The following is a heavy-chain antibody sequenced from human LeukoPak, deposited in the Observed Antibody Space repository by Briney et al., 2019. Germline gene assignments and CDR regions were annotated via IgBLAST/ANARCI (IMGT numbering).Heavy chain of an antibody. CDR2: ISYDGSNK. V-gene: IGHV3-30*04. D-gene: IGHD5-18*01. CDR3: AKRIQSAMAMGY. J-gene: IGHJ4*02. CDR1: GFTFSSYA. Sequence: GGSLRLSCAASGFTFSSYAMHWVRQAPGKGLEWVAVISYDGSNKYYADSVKGRFTISRDNSKNTMYLQMNSLRAEDTAVYYCAKRIQSAMAMGYWGQGTLVTVSS.